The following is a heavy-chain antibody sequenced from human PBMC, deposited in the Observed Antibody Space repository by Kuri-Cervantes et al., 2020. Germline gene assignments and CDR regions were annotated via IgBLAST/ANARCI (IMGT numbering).Heavy chain of an antibody. CDR3: ARSYCGCTTCYPFFDN. Sequence: SETLSLTCTVSGGSISSYYWSWIRQPPGKGLEWIGYIYYSGSTNYNPSLKSRVTISVDTSKNQFSLKLSSVTAADTAVYYCARSYCGCTTCYPFFDNWGQGTLVTVSS. D-gene: IGHD2-2*01. J-gene: IGHJ4*02. CDR2: IYYSGST. V-gene: IGHV4-59*01. CDR1: GGSISSYY.